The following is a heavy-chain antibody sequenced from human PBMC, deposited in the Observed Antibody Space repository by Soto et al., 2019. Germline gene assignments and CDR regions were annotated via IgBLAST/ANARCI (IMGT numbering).Heavy chain of an antibody. J-gene: IGHJ6*02. D-gene: IGHD6-6*01. V-gene: IGHV3-7*01. Sequence: PVGSLRLSCAASGFTFSSYWMSWVRQAPGKGLEWVANIKQDGSEKYYVDSVKGRFTISRDNAKNSLYLQMNSLRAEDTAVYYCAREAGYSSSSAVAYYYGMDVWGQGTTVTVSS. CDR1: GFTFSSYW. CDR2: IKQDGSEK. CDR3: AREAGYSSSSAVAYYYGMDV.